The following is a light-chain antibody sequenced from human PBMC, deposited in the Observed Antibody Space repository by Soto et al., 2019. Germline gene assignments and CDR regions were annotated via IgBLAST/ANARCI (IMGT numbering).Light chain of an antibody. CDR2: SNN. Sequence: QSVPTQPPSASGTPGQRVTISCSGSSSNIGINTVNWYQQLPGTAPKLLIYSNNQRPSGVPDRFSGSKSGTSASLAISGLQSEDEAHYYCAAWDDSLNGYVFGTGTKVTVL. V-gene: IGLV1-44*01. CDR3: AAWDDSLNGYV. J-gene: IGLJ1*01. CDR1: SSNIGINT.